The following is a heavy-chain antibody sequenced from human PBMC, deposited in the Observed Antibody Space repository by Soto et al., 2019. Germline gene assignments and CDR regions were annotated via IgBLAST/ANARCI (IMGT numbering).Heavy chain of an antibody. V-gene: IGHV3-15*01. CDR2: IKSKTDGGTT. J-gene: IGHJ4*02. CDR3: TTDRSADIVATPYSVY. Sequence: GGSLRLSCAASGLTFSNAWMSWVRQAPGKGLEWVGRIKSKTDGGTTDYAAPVKGRFTISRDDSKNTLYLQMNSLKTEDTAVYYCTTDRSADIVATPYSVYWGQGTLVTVSS. CDR1: GLTFSNAW. D-gene: IGHD5-12*01.